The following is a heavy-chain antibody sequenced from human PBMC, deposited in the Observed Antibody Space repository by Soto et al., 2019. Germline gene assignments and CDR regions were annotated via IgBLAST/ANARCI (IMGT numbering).Heavy chain of an antibody. CDR3: ATDLLITPR. D-gene: IGHD2-21*01. J-gene: IGHJ4*02. CDR2: IFHSGRS. Sequence: QVQLRESGPGLVEPSTTLSLTCTVGGGAISAGNWWSWLRQSPGKGLQWNGEIFHSGRSNYNPSLKSRVTLSVDTSQNQFSLTLHSVTVADTAVYYCATDLLITPRWGQGTPVSVSS. CDR1: GGAISAGNW. V-gene: IGHV4-4*02.